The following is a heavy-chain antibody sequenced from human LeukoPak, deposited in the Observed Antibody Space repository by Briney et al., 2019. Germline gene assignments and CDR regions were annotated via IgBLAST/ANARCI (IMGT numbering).Heavy chain of an antibody. CDR1: GGSLSSGGYY. CDR2: IYTSGST. V-gene: IGHV4-61*02. D-gene: IGHD4-17*01. J-gene: IGHJ6*03. CDR3: AREKLPPTPTVYYYYYYMDV. Sequence: SETLSLTCTVSGGSLSSGGYYWSWIRQPAGKGLEWIGRIYTSGSTNYNPSLKSRVTISVDTSKNQFSLKLSSVTAADTAVYYCAREKLPPTPTVYYYYYYMDVWGKGTTVTVSS.